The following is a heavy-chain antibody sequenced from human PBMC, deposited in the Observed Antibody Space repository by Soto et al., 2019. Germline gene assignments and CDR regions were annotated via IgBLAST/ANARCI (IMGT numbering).Heavy chain of an antibody. CDR1: GDSVFSNIAA. CDR2: TYYRSKWYN. Sequence: SQTLTLTCVISGDSVFSNIAAWNWIRQSPSRGLEWLGRTYYRSKWYNEYVVSVKSRMTINPDTSKNQFSLQLNSVTPEDTAVYYCARGAHYYNGMDVWGQGTTVTVSS. J-gene: IGHJ6*02. CDR3: ARGAHYYNGMDV. V-gene: IGHV6-1*01.